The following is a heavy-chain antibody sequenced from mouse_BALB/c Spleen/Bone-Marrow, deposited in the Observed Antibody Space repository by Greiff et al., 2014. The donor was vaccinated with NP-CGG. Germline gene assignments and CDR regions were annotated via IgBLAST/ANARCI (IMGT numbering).Heavy chain of an antibody. CDR1: GFTFSDYY. V-gene: IGHV5-4*02. CDR3: VLRWFAY. D-gene: IGHD1-1*01. Sequence: EVKLMESGGGLVKPGGSLKLSCAAPGFTFSDYYMYWVRQTPEKRLEWVATISDGGSYTYYPDSVKGRFTISRDNAKNNLYLQMSSLKSEDTAMYYCVLRWFAYWGQGTLVTDSA. J-gene: IGHJ3*01. CDR2: ISDGGSYT.